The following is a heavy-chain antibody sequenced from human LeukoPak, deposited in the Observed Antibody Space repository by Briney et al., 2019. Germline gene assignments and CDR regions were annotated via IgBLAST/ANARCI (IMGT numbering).Heavy chain of an antibody. CDR2: ISSASNTI. V-gene: IGHV3-48*01. D-gene: IGHD3-10*01. J-gene: IGHJ5*02. Sequence: QSGGSLRLSCAASGFTFSSYSMNWVRQAPGKGLEWVSYISSASNTIYYADSVKGRFTISRDNAKNSLYLQMNSLRAEDTAMYYYARDGWFGDYNWFDPWGQGTLVTVSS. CDR1: GFTFSSYS. CDR3: ARDGWFGDYNWFDP.